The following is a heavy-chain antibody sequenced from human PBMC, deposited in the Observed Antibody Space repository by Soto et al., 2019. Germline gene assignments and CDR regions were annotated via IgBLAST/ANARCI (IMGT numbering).Heavy chain of an antibody. J-gene: IGHJ4*02. V-gene: IGHV3-30*18. CDR3: AKDDSSGTYYFDY. CDR1: GFTFSSYG. Sequence: QVQLVESGGGVVQPGRSLRLSCAASGFTFSSYGMHWVRQAPGKGLEWVAVISYDGSNKYYADSVKGRFTISRDNSKNTLYLQMNSLRAEDTAVYYCAKDDSSGTYYFDYWGQGTLVTVSS. D-gene: IGHD3-22*01. CDR2: ISYDGSNK.